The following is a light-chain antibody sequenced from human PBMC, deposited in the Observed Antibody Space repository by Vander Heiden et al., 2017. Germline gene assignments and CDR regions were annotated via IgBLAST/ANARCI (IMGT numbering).Light chain of an antibody. CDR3: SSYTSTTTPVV. CDR2: EVT. V-gene: IGLV2-14*01. J-gene: IGLJ2*01. Sequence: QSALTQPASVSGSPGQSITISCAGTSNDVGDYHYVSWYQHHPGKLPKLIIYEVTDRPSGVSNRFSGSKSGNTASLTISGLQAEDEADYYCSSYTSTTTPVVFGGGTKVTVL. CDR1: SNDVGDYHY.